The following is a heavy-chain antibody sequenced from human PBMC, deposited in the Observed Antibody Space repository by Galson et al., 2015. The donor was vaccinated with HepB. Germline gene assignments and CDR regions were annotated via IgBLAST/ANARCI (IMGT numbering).Heavy chain of an antibody. Sequence: SLRLSCAASGFTSSSYPMHWVRQAPGKGPEWVAVISYDGSIDYYADSVKGRFTISRDNPKNTVYLQMSSLRPEETAVYYCARGSAAGTWGYGMDVWGQGTTVSVSS. D-gene: IGHD6-13*01. CDR2: ISYDGSID. CDR1: GFTSSSYP. CDR3: ARGSAAGTWGYGMDV. V-gene: IGHV3-30*04. J-gene: IGHJ6*02.